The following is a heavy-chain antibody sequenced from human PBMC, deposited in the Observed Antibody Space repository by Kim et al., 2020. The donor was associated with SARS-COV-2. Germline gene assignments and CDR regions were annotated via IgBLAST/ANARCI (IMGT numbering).Heavy chain of an antibody. CDR1: GYSFTTYW. CDR3: ARHPRLWFGEQTKDYYYYGMDV. D-gene: IGHD3-10*01. Sequence: GGSLKISCKGSGYSFTTYWIGWVRQMPGKGLEWMGIIYPGDSDTRYSPSFQGQVTISADKCISTAYLKRSSLKASDTAMYYCARHPRLWFGEQTKDYYYYGMDVWGQATTVTVSS. J-gene: IGHJ6*02. CDR2: IYPGDSDT. V-gene: IGHV5-51*01.